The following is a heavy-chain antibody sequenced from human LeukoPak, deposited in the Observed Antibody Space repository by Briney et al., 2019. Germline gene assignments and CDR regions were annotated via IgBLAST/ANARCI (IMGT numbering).Heavy chain of an antibody. D-gene: IGHD6-19*01. CDR3: ARIAVAGQHWYFDL. V-gene: IGHV4-34*01. CDR2: INHSGST. J-gene: IGHJ2*01. Sequence: SETLSLTCAVYGGSFSGYYLSWIRRPRGKGLEWIGEINHSGSTNYNPSLKSRVTISVDTSKNQFSLKLSSVTAADTAVYYCARIAVAGQHWYFDLWGRGTLVTVSS. CDR1: GGSFSGYY.